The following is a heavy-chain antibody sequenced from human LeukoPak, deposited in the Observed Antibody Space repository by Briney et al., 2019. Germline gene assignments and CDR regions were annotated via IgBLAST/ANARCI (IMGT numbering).Heavy chain of an antibody. V-gene: IGHV4-30-4*01. CDR3: ASSYGSGSYSFDY. Sequence: SETLSLTCTVSGGSISSGDYYWSWIRQPPGKGLEWIGYIYYSGSTYYNPSLKSRVTISVDTSKSQFSLKLSSVTAADTAVYYCASSYGSGSYSFDYWGQGTLVTVSS. J-gene: IGHJ4*02. D-gene: IGHD3-10*01. CDR1: GGSISSGDYY. CDR2: IYYSGST.